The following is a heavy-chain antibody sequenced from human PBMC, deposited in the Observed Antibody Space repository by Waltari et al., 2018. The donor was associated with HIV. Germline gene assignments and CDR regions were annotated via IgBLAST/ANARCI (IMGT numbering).Heavy chain of an antibody. J-gene: IGHJ6*02. CDR2: ISGSGGST. CDR3: AKSGRRPIAVAGTYHYYYYGMDV. CDR1: GFTFSSYA. V-gene: IGHV3-23*04. Sequence: EVQLVESGGGLVQPGGSLRLSCAASGFTFSSYAMSWVRQAPGKGLEWVSAISGSGGSTYYADSVKGRFTISRDNSKNTLYLQMNSLRAEDTAVYYCAKSGRRPIAVAGTYHYYYYGMDVWGQGTTVTVSS. D-gene: IGHD6-19*01.